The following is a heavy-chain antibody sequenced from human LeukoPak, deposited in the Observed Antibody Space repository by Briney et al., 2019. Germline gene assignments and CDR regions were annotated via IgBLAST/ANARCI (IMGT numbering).Heavy chain of an antibody. Sequence: PGGSLRLSCAASGFTFSGYGMHWVRQAPGKGLEWVAVISYDGSNKYYADSVKGRFTISRDNSKNTLYLQMNSLRAEDTAVYYCAREGLGPRGQQLVRKSGIPDYWGQGTLVTVSS. CDR3: AREGLGPRGQQLVRKSGIPDY. J-gene: IGHJ4*02. D-gene: IGHD6-13*01. V-gene: IGHV3-30*19. CDR1: GFTFSGYG. CDR2: ISYDGSNK.